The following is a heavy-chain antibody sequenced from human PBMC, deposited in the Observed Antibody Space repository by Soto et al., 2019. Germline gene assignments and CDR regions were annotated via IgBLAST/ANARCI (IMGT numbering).Heavy chain of an antibody. CDR2: IIPILGIA. V-gene: IGHV1-69*02. Sequence: QVQLVQSGAEVKKPGSSVKVSCKASGGTFSSYTISWVRQAPGQGLEWMGRIIPILGIANYAQKFQGRVTITADKSTSTASMQLSSLRSEDTAVYYCASRDGYSHWYFDLWGRGTLVTVSS. J-gene: IGHJ2*01. CDR3: ASRDGYSHWYFDL. CDR1: GGTFSSYT. D-gene: IGHD5-18*01.